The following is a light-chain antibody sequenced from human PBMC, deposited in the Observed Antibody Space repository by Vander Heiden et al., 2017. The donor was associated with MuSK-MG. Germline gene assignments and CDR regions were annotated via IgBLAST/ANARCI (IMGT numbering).Light chain of an antibody. CDR2: LGS. CDR3: RQALQTPRT. V-gene: IGKV2-28*01. J-gene: IGKJ1*01. CDR1: QSLLHSNGYNY. Sequence: DIVMTQSPLSLPVTPGEPASISCRSSQSLLHSNGYNYLDWYLQKPGQSPQLLIYLGSNRASGVPDRFSGSGSGTDFTLKISRVEAEDVGVYYCRQALQTPRTFGQWTKVEIK.